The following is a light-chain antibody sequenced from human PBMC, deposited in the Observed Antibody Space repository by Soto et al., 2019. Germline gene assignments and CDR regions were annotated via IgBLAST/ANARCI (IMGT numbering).Light chain of an antibody. CDR2: VAS. Sequence: DLQMTQSPSSLSASVGDRVTLTCRASQSISNYLNWYQQRPGKAPKLLISVASNLQSGVPSRFSGSGSGTEFTLTISSLQPEEFATYYCQQSYRIPYTFGQGTRLEIK. V-gene: IGKV1-39*01. J-gene: IGKJ2*01. CDR3: QQSYRIPYT. CDR1: QSISNY.